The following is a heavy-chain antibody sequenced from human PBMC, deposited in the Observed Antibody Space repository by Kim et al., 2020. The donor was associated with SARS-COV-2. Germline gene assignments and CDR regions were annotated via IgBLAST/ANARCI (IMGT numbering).Heavy chain of an antibody. V-gene: IGHV3-21*01. D-gene: IGHD3-9*01. CDR3: TRGLDEIHHYSGMDV. J-gene: IGHJ6*02. Sequence: GGSLRLSCAASGFTFSTYNMNWVRQAPGKGLEWVSSITKGGSYIYYADSMKGRFTISRDNAKNSLYLQMTSLRAEDTAVYYCTRGLDEIHHYSGMDVWGQGTTVTVSS. CDR2: ITKGGSYI. CDR1: GFTFSTYN.